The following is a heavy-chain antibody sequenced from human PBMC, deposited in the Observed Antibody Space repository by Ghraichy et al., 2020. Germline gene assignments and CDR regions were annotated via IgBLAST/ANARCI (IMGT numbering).Heavy chain of an antibody. J-gene: IGHJ3*02. Sequence: SETLSLTCTVSGGSISSGGYYWSWIRQHPGKGLEWIGYIYYSGSTYYNPSLKSRVTISVDTSKNQFSLKLSSVTAADTAVYYCARAGLAVAGTGGAFDIWGQGTMVTVSS. CDR1: GGSISSGGYY. V-gene: IGHV4-31*03. CDR2: IYYSGST. D-gene: IGHD6-19*01. CDR3: ARAGLAVAGTGGAFDI.